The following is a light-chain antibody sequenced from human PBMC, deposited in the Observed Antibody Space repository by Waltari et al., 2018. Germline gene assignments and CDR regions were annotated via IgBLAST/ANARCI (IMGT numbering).Light chain of an antibody. J-gene: IGLJ3*02. CDR2: DVN. V-gene: IGLV2-11*01. CDR3: CSLAGSYTWV. CDR1: SRDVGAYNY. Sequence: QYALTQPRSVSGSPGQSVTISCTGSSRDVGAYNYVSWYQQYPGKAPKLMIYDVNKRPSGVPDRFSGSKFGNTASLTISGLQAEDEADYYCCSLAGSYTWVFGGGTKLTVL.